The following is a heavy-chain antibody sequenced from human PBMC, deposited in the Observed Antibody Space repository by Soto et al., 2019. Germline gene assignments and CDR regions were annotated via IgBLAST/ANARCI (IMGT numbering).Heavy chain of an antibody. Sequence: PSETLSLTCTVSGGSISGSGSSYYWGWIRQPAGKGLEWIGSIYYSGSTYYNPSLKSRVTISVDTSKNQFSLKLSSVTAADTAVYYCARVGLGELLAPVRDVWGQGTTVPVSS. CDR1: GGSISGSGSSYY. V-gene: IGHV4-39*01. CDR2: IYYSGST. D-gene: IGHD3-10*01. J-gene: IGHJ6*02. CDR3: ARVGLGELLAPVRDV.